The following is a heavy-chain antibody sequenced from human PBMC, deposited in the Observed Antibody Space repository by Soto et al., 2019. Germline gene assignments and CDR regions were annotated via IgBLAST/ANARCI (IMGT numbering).Heavy chain of an antibody. V-gene: IGHV1-18*01. CDR3: ARDLRGYSGYVGGRDFDY. D-gene: IGHD5-12*01. CDR1: GYTFTSYG. J-gene: IGHJ4*02. CDR2: ISAYNGST. Sequence: ASVKVSCKASGYTFTSYGISWVRQAPGQGLEWMGWISAYNGSTNYAQKLQGRVTMTTDTSTSTAYMELRSLRSDDTAVYYCARDLRGYSGYVGGRDFDYWGQGTLVTVSS.